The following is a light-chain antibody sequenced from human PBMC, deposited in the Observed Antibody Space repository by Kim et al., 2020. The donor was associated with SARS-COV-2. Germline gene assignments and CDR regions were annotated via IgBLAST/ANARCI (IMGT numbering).Light chain of an antibody. Sequence: QSVTISCTGTSSDVGGYNYVSWYQQYPGKAPKLMSYDVNKRPSGVPDRFSGSKSGNTASLTISGLQAEDEADYYCCSYAGDYTFYVFGTGTKVTVL. V-gene: IGLV2-11*01. CDR3: CSYAGDYTFYV. CDR1: SSDVGGYNY. J-gene: IGLJ1*01. CDR2: DVN.